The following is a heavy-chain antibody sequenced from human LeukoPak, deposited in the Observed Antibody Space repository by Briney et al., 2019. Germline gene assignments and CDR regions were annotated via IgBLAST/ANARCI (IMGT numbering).Heavy chain of an antibody. CDR3: TTDGWTGTYFDY. D-gene: IGHD1-14*01. CDR1: GFTFSNAW. Sequence: GGSLRLSCAASGFTFSNAWMSWVRQAPGKGLEWVGRIKSKTDGETSEYTAPVKGRFAISRDDSKNTLYLQMNSLKTEDTAVYYCTTDGWTGTYFDYWGQGTLVTVSS. J-gene: IGHJ4*02. V-gene: IGHV3-15*01. CDR2: IKSKTDGETS.